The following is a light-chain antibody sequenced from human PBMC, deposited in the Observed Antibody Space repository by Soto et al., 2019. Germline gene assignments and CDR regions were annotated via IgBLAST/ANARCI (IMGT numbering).Light chain of an antibody. Sequence: QSALTQPASVSGSPGQSITISCTGTSSDVCSYNLVSWYRQHPGKAPKLMIYEGSKRPSGVSNRFSGSKSGNTASLTISGLQAEDEADYYCCSYAAGSTLIVFGGGTKLTVL. CDR2: EGS. V-gene: IGLV2-23*01. CDR3: CSYAAGSTLIV. J-gene: IGLJ2*01. CDR1: SSDVCSYNL.